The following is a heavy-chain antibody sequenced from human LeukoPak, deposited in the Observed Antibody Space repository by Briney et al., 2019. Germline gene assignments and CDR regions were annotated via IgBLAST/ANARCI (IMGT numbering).Heavy chain of an antibody. D-gene: IGHD2-2*01. CDR3: ARGLGPAANPNWFDP. CDR1: GGSFSTYY. Sequence: SETLSLTCAVYGGSFSTYYWSWIRQPPGKGLEWIGEINHTGSTNYNPSLKSRVTISADTSKNQFSLKLSSVTAADTAMYYCARGLGPAANPNWFDPWGQGTLVTVSS. CDR2: INHTGST. J-gene: IGHJ5*02. V-gene: IGHV4-34*01.